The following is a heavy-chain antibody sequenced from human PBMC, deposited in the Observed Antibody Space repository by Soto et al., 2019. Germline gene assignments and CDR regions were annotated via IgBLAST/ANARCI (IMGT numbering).Heavy chain of an antibody. J-gene: IGHJ6*02. V-gene: IGHV1-69*02. D-gene: IGHD2-15*01. CDR2: IIPVLGVE. Sequence: QVQLVQSGAEVKEPGSSVKVSCKASGGSFTSYILTWVRQAPGQGLEWMGRIIPVLGVEYYAQKFQDRVTITADKSTNTAYMELSSLRSEDTAVYYCAKSLNPVSATPSYYGIDVWGLGTTVTVSS. CDR1: GGSFTSYI. CDR3: AKSLNPVSATPSYYGIDV.